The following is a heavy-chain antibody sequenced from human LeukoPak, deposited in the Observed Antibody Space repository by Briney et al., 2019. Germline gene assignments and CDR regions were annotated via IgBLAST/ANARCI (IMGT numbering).Heavy chain of an antibody. J-gene: IGHJ2*01. CDR1: GFTFSSYA. CDR3: ARLYGDYVYWYFDL. V-gene: IGHV3-48*01. CDR2: ISTSSSTI. Sequence: QSGGSLRLSCAASGFTFSSYAMSWVRQAPGKGLEWVSYISTSSSTIYYADSVKGRFTISRDNARNSLYLQMNSLRAEDTAVYFCARLYGDYVYWYFDLWGRGTLVTVSS. D-gene: IGHD4-17*01.